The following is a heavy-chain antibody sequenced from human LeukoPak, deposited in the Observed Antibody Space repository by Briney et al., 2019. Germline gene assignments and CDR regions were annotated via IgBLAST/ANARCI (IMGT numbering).Heavy chain of an antibody. J-gene: IGHJ4*02. CDR3: ARDQYSSSWFDY. D-gene: IGHD6-13*01. Sequence: LSLTCAVYGGSFSGYYWSWIRQPPGKGLEWVAVISYDGSNKYYADSVKGRFTISRDNSKNTLYLQMNSLRAEDTAVYYCARDQYSSSWFDYWGQGTLVTVSS. V-gene: IGHV3-30*16. CDR2: ISYDGSNK. CDR1: GGSFSGYY.